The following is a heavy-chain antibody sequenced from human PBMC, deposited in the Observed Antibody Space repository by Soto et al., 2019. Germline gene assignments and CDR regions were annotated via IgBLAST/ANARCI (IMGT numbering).Heavy chain of an antibody. J-gene: IGHJ4*02. D-gene: IGHD7-27*01. CDR3: ARGPSGDKVDY. V-gene: IGHV4-30-2*05. CDR1: GDSLSSGGYC. CDR2: IYHSGTT. Sequence: SETLSLTCSVSGDSLSSGGYCWTWIRKYPDKGLEWIGHIYHSGTTYSSPSLKGRVTISVDTSETQFSLKLNSVSAADTAVYYCARGPSGDKVDYWGQGIQVTVSS.